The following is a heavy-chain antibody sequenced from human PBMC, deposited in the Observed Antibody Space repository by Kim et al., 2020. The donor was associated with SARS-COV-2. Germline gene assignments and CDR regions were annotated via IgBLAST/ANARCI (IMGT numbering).Heavy chain of an antibody. CDR1: GFTFSSYW. CDR3: ARVLTYYYDSSGYYFDY. D-gene: IGHD3-22*01. CDR2: INSDGSST. V-gene: IGHV3-74*01. Sequence: GGSLRLSCAASGFTFSSYWMHWVRQAPGKGLVWVSRINSDGSSTSYADSVKGRFTISRDNAKNTLYLQMNSLRAEDTAVYYCARVLTYYYDSSGYYFDYWGQGTLVTVSS. J-gene: IGHJ4*02.